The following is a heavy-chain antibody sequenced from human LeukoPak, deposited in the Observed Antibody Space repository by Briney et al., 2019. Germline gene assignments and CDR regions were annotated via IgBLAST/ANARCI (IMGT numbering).Heavy chain of an antibody. V-gene: IGHV4-34*01. CDR3: ARRTPTYYYDSSGSGNWFDP. Sequence: SETLSLTCVVSGGSISGSNYYWSWIRQPPGKGLEWIGEINHSRSTNYNPSLKSRVTISVDTSKNQFSLKLSSVTAADTAVYYCARRTPTYYYDSSGSGNWFDPWGQGTLVTVSS. J-gene: IGHJ5*02. CDR1: GGSISGSNYY. CDR2: INHSRST. D-gene: IGHD3-22*01.